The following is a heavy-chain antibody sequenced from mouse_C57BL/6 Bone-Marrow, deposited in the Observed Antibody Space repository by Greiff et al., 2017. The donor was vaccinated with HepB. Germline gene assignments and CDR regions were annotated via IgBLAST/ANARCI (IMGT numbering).Heavy chain of an antibody. CDR1: GYSITSGYY. CDR2: ISYDGSN. D-gene: IGHD2-2*01. CDR3: ARMRVTTAMDY. Sequence: EVKLQESGPGLVKPSQSLSLTCSVTGYSITSGYYWNWIRQFPGNKLEWMGYISYDGSNNYNPSLKNRISITRDTSKNQFFLKLNSVTTEDTATYYCARMRVTTAMDYWGQGTSVTVSS. J-gene: IGHJ4*01. V-gene: IGHV3-6*01.